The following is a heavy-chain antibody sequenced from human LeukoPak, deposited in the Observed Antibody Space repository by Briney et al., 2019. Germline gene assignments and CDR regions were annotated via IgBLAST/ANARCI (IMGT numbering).Heavy chain of an antibody. Sequence: GGSLRLSCAGSGFTFGGYGLHWFCQTPGKGLEWVAVIAYDGSRAFYADSVKGRFTISRDNSKNTMSVQMDDLRAEDTAVYYCTRYNNDHFDYWGQGTLVTVSS. D-gene: IGHD1-14*01. CDR1: GFTFGGYG. V-gene: IGHV3-33*01. CDR2: IAYDGSRA. CDR3: TRYNNDHFDY. J-gene: IGHJ4*02.